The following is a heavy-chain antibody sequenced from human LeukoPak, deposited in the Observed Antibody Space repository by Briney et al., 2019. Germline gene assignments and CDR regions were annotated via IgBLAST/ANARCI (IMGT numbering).Heavy chain of an antibody. J-gene: IGHJ3*02. V-gene: IGHV3-11*01. CDR2: ISSSGSTI. CDR3: ARASHDTYYYDSSGYTRDI. Sequence: TGGSPRLSCAASGFTFSDYYMSWIRQAPGKGLEWVSYISSSGSTIYYADSVKGRFTISRDNAKNSLYLQMNSLRAEDTAVYYCARASHDTYYYDSSGYTRDIWGQGTMVTVSS. CDR1: GFTFSDYY. D-gene: IGHD3-22*01.